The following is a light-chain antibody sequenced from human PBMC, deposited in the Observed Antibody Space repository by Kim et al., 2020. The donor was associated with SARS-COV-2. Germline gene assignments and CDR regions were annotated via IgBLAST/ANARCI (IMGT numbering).Light chain of an antibody. J-gene: IGKJ4*01. V-gene: IGKV3-11*01. Sequence: LSPGERATLSCRASQRISSSLACYQHKPGQAPRLLIHDASSRAAGIPARFSGSGSGTDFTLTISSLEPEDFAVYYCQQGGNWPLSFGGGTKVDIK. CDR3: QQGGNWPLS. CDR1: QRISSS. CDR2: DAS.